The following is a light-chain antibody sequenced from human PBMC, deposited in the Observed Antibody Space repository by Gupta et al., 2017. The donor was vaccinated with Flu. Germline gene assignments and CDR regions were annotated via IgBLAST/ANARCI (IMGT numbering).Light chain of an antibody. Sequence: ERATLSCRASQSVGSYLAWYQHRPGQAPRLLIYHASSRATGIPARFSGSGSGTDFTLTINSLEPEDFAVYYCQQRYDWPPLTFGGGTKVEIK. V-gene: IGKV3-11*01. CDR2: HAS. J-gene: IGKJ4*01. CDR1: QSVGSY. CDR3: QQRYDWPPLT.